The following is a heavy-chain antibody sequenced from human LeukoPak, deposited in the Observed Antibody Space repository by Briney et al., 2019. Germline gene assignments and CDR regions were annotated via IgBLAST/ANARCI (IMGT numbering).Heavy chain of an antibody. CDR3: ARRLASSSWSPVDY. CDR2: IYYSGST. Sequence: PSETLSLTCTVSGGSISGYYWNWIRQPPGKGLEWIGYIYYSGSTNYNPSLKSRVTISVDTSKNQFSLKLSSVTAADTAVYYCARRLASSSWSPVDYWGQGTLVTVSS. J-gene: IGHJ4*02. D-gene: IGHD6-13*01. CDR1: GGSISGYY. V-gene: IGHV4-59*08.